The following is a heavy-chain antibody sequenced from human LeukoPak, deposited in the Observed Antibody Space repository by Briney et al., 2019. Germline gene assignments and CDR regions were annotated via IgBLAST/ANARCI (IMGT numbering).Heavy chain of an antibody. D-gene: IGHD3-22*01. CDR1: GFTFSSYG. V-gene: IGHV3-33*01. Sequence: GGSLRLSCAASGFTFSSYGMHWVRQAPGKGLEWVAVIWYDGSNKYYADSVKGRFTISRDNSKNTLYLQMNSLRAEDTAVYYCARDALVVYAFDIWGQGTLFTVSS. CDR2: IWYDGSNK. CDR3: ARDALVVYAFDI. J-gene: IGHJ3*02.